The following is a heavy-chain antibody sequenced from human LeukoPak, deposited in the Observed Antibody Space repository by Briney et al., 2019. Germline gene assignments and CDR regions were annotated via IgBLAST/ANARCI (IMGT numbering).Heavy chain of an antibody. D-gene: IGHD2-2*01. J-gene: IGHJ4*02. CDR2: INPNTGDT. Sequence: ASVKVSCKAAGYTFTGYYIDWVRQAPGQGLDWMGWINPNTGDTKYAQKFEGTVTMTRDTSISTVYMELSWLRSDDTAVYYCARHARHCTRSSCYPFYFASSGQGTPVTVSS. V-gene: IGHV1-2*02. CDR1: GYTFTGYY. CDR3: ARHARHCTRSSCYPFYFAS.